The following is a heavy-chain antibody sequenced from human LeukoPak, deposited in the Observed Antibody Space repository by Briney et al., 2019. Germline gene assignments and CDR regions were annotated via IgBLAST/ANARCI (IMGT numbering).Heavy chain of an antibody. CDR3: ARRIAAAGWYNWFDP. V-gene: IGHV4-39*01. D-gene: IGHD6-13*01. J-gene: IGHJ5*02. CDR2: IYYSGST. CDR1: GGSISSSSYY. Sequence: PSETLSLTCTVSGGSISSSSYYWGWIRQPPGKELEWIGSIYYSGSTYYNPSLKSRVTISVDTSKNQFSLKLSSVTAADTAVYYCARRIAAAGWYNWFDPWGQGTLVTVSS.